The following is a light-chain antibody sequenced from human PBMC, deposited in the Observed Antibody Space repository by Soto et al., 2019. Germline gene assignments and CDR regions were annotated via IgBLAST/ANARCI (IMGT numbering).Light chain of an antibody. V-gene: IGKV1-33*01. Sequence: DTQMTQSPSSLSASVGDTVTITCQASRDIADSLNWYQQRAGQAPKLLIYDASNLQSGVPARFSGSGTGTSFIRTISSLQPEDFATYYCQQYDDPFTFGGGTKVEIK. J-gene: IGKJ4*01. CDR1: RDIADS. CDR2: DAS. CDR3: QQYDDPFT.